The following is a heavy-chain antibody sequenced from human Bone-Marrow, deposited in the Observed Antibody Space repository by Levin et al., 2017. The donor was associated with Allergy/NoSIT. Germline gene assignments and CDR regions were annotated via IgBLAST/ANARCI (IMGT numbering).Heavy chain of an antibody. J-gene: IGHJ4*02. V-gene: IGHV4-39*01. Sequence: SETLSLTCSVSGGSITSSAYYWGWIRQPPGQGLEWVGHIYYSGSTYYAPSLKNRLTISVDTPKNQFSLKLSSVTAADTAVYDCGRVVGTVDFFDYWGQGTLVTVSS. CDR1: GGSITSSAYY. D-gene: IGHD5-12*01. CDR2: IYYSGST. CDR3: GRVVGTVDFFDY.